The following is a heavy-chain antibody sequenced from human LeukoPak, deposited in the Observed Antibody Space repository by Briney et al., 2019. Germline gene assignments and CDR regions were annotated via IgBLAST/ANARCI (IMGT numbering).Heavy chain of an antibody. CDR1: GFTFSSYG. J-gene: IGHJ5*02. Sequence: GGSLRLSCAASGFTFSSYGMHWVRQAPGKGLEWVAFIRYDGSNKYYADSVKGRFTISRDNAKNSLYLQMNSLRVEDTAVYYCARDRGSWFDPWGQGTLVTVSS. CDR3: ARDRGSWFDP. V-gene: IGHV3-30*02. CDR2: IRYDGSNK.